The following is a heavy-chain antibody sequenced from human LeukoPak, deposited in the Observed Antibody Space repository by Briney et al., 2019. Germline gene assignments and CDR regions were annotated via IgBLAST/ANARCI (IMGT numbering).Heavy chain of an antibody. J-gene: IGHJ4*02. D-gene: IGHD5-12*01. CDR3: ARTAQPDSGRLYFDY. CDR2: INPDSGAT. CDR1: GYTFTYYF. Sequence: ASVKVSCKASGYTFTYYFMHWVRQAPGQGLEWMGWINPDSGATNYPQRFQGRVTMTRDTSISTAYMELSRLRSDDTAVYYCARTAQPDSGRLYFDYWGQGTLVTVSS. V-gene: IGHV1-2*02.